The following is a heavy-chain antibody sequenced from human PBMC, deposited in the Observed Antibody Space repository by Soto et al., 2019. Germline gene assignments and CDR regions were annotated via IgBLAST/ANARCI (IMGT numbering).Heavy chain of an antibody. Sequence: GGSLRLSCAASGFTFSTYTMNWVRQAPGKGLEYVSGISSNGGSTYYAEAVKGRFTISRDNSKNTLYAQMSSVRAEDTAVYYCVKDHYNILTGYFDYWGQGSLVTVSS. J-gene: IGHJ4*02. CDR3: VKDHYNILTGYFDY. D-gene: IGHD3-9*01. V-gene: IGHV3-64*05. CDR2: ISSNGGST. CDR1: GFTFSTYT.